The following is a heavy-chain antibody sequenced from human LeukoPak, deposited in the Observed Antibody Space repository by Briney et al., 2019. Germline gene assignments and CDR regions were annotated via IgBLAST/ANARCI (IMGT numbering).Heavy chain of an antibody. CDR2: IIPIFGTA. D-gene: IGHD5-24*01. J-gene: IGHJ3*02. V-gene: IGHV1-69*05. CDR3: ARGRRWLLVQNAFDI. CDR1: GGTFSSYA. Sequence: ASVKVSCKASGGTFSSYAISWVRQAPGQGLEWMGRIIPIFGTANYAQKFQGRVTITTDESTSTAYMELSSLRSEDTAVYYCARGRRWLLVQNAFDIWGQGTMVTVSS.